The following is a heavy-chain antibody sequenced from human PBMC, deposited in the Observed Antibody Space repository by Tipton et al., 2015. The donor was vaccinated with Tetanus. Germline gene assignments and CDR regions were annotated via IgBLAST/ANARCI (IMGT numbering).Heavy chain of an antibody. J-gene: IGHJ6*02. CDR3: AKDTGSYYDFWGGYGHYGMDV. CDR1: GFTFSSCA. V-gene: IGHV3-30-3*01. D-gene: IGHD3-3*01. Sequence: RSLRLSCAASGFTFSSCAMHWVRQAPGKGLEWVAVISYDGSNQYHADSVKGRFTISRDNSKNTLSLHVNSLRAEDTAIYYCAKDTGSYYDFWGGYGHYGMDVWGQGTTVTASS. CDR2: ISYDGSNQ.